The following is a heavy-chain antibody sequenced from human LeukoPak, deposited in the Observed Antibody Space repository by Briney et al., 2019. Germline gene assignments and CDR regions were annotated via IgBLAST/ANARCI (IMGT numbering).Heavy chain of an antibody. CDR2: ISGSGGST. Sequence: PGGSLRLSCAASGFTFSSYSMNWVRQAPGKGLEWVSAISGSGGSTYYADSVKGRFTISRDNSKNTLNLQMNSLRAEDTAVYYCAKEGIVGSYFDYWGQGTLVTVSS. CDR1: GFTFSSYS. J-gene: IGHJ4*02. CDR3: AKEGIVGSYFDY. D-gene: IGHD1-26*01. V-gene: IGHV3-23*01.